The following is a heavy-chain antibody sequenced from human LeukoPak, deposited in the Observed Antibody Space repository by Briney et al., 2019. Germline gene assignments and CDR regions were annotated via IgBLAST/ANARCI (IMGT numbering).Heavy chain of an antibody. CDR2: ISRVISTV. D-gene: IGHD6-13*01. Sequence: GGSLRLSCAASGFTFNTYSMNWVRQAPGKGLEWVSFISRVISTVYYADYVKGRFTISRDNAKNSMYLQMNSLRVEDTAVYYCARGSSWLDYWGQGILVTVSS. J-gene: IGHJ4*02. CDR1: GFTFNTYS. CDR3: ARGSSWLDY. V-gene: IGHV3-48*01.